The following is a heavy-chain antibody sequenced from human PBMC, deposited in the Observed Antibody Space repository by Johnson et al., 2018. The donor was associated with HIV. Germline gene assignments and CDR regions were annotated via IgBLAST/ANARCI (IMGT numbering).Heavy chain of an antibody. V-gene: IGHV3-7*01. D-gene: IGHD1-26*01. Sequence: VQLVESGGGLVKPGGSLRLSCAASGFTFSSYAMSWVRQAPGKGLEWVANINQDGSDKYYVDSVKGRFTISRDNAKNSLYLQMNSLRAEDTALYYCARRALEWDLPGGACDSWGQGTMVTVSS. J-gene: IGHJ3*02. CDR2: INQDGSDK. CDR1: GFTFSSYA. CDR3: ARRALEWDLPGGACDS.